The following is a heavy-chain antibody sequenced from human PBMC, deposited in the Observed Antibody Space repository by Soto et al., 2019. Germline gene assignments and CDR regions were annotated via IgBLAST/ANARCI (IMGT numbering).Heavy chain of an antibody. CDR1: EFTFSSYW. V-gene: IGHV3-7*01. D-gene: IGHD6-13*01. J-gene: IGHJ4*02. CDR3: ARVVLAAAINRYFDY. Sequence: PGGSLRLSCAASEFTFSSYWMSWVRQAPGKGLEWVANIKQDGSEKYYVDSVKGRFTISRDNAKNSLYLQMNSLRAEDTAVYYCARVVLAAAINRYFDYWGQGTLVTVSS. CDR2: IKQDGSEK.